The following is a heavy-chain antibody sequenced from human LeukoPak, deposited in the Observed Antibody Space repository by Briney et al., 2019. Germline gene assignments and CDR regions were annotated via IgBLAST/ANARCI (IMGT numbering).Heavy chain of an antibody. CDR2: IVVGSGNT. Sequence: SVKVSCKASGFTFTSSAMQWVRQARGQRLEWIGWIVVGSGNTNYAQKFQGRVTLTRDMSTSTDYLELSSLRSEDTAVYYCARDNSVRDEAWWFNPWGQGTLVTVSS. CDR1: GFTFTSSA. CDR3: ARDNSVRDEAWWFNP. D-gene: IGHD5-24*01. J-gene: IGHJ5*02. V-gene: IGHV1-58*02.